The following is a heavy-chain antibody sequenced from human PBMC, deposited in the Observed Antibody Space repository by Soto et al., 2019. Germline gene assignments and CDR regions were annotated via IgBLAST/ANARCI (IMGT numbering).Heavy chain of an antibody. CDR1: GVSISSGGYY. J-gene: IGHJ4*02. CDR2: IYYSGST. D-gene: IGHD4-17*01. CDR3: ASQHTTYGGNDY. Sequence: SETLSLTCTVSGVSISSGGYYWRWIRQHPGKGLEWIGYIYYSGSTYYNPSLKSRVTISVDTSKNQFSLKLSSVTAADTAVYYCASQHTTYGGNDYWGQGTLVTVS. V-gene: IGHV4-31*03.